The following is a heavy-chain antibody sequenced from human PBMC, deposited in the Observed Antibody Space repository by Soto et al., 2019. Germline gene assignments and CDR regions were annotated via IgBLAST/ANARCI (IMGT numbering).Heavy chain of an antibody. J-gene: IGHJ6*02. Sequence: ASVKVSCKASGYTFTSYYMHWVRQAPGQGLEWMGIINPSGGSTSYAQKFQGRVTMTRDTSTSTVYMELSSLRSEDTAVYYCAAVSSSWYGDYYYGMDVWGQGTTVTVSS. CDR1: GYTFTSYY. CDR2: INPSGGST. CDR3: AAVSSSWYGDYYYGMDV. D-gene: IGHD6-13*01. V-gene: IGHV1-46*01.